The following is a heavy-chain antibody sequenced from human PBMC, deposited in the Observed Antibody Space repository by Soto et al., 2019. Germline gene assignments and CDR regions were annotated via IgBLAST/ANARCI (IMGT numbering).Heavy chain of an antibody. V-gene: IGHV3-20*01. CDR3: ARDQEGYYGSGRPFNWFDP. Sequence: GGSLRLSCAASGFTFDDYGMSWVRQAPGKGLEWVSGINWNGGSTGYADSVKGRFTISRGNAKNSLYLQMNSLRAEDTALYHCARDQEGYYGSGRPFNWFDPWGQGTLVTVSS. CDR2: INWNGGST. CDR1: GFTFDDYG. D-gene: IGHD3-10*01. J-gene: IGHJ5*02.